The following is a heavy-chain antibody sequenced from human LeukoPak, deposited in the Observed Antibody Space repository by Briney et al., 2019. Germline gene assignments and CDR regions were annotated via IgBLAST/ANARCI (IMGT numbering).Heavy chain of an antibody. CDR3: AVVPAAIGYYYMDV. CDR1: GGTFSSYA. Sequence: ASVKVSCKASGGTFSSYAISWVRQAPGQGLDWMGRIIPIFGTANYAQKFQGRVTITTDESTSTAYMELSSLRSEDTALYYCAVVPAAIGYYYMDVWGKGTTVTVSS. D-gene: IGHD2-2*02. V-gene: IGHV1-69*05. CDR2: IIPIFGTA. J-gene: IGHJ6*03.